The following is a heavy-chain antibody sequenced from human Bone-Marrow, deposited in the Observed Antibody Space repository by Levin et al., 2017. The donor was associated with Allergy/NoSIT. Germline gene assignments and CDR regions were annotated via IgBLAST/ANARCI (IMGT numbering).Heavy chain of an antibody. V-gene: IGHV3-33*01. D-gene: IGHD3-3*01. J-gene: IGHJ6*02. CDR3: ARQDARSYYGCWSGADYYFGIDV. Sequence: GGSLRLSCAASGFTFRNFGLHWVRQAPGKGLEWVAVIWDDVSKRDYVESVKGRFTISRDNSKNMLYLEMNSLRDADTGVYFCARQDARSYYGCWSGADYYFGIDVWGQGTTVIVSS. CDR1: GFTFRNFG. CDR2: IWDDVSKR.